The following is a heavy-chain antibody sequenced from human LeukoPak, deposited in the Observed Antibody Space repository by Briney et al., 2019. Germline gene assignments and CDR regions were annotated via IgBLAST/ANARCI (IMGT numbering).Heavy chain of an antibody. Sequence: PGRSLRLSCAASGFTFDDYAMHWVRQAPGKGLEWVSGTSWNSGSIGYADSVKGRFTISRDNAKNSLYLQMNSLRAEDTALYYCAKVGNYYDSSGYGYFDYWGQGTLVTVSS. CDR3: AKVGNYYDSSGYGYFDY. V-gene: IGHV3-9*01. CDR1: GFTFDDYA. CDR2: TSWNSGSI. D-gene: IGHD3-22*01. J-gene: IGHJ4*02.